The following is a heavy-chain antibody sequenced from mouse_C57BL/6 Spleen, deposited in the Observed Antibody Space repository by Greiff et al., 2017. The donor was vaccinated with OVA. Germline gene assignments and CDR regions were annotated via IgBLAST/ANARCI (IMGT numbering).Heavy chain of an antibody. Sequence: VQLQQSGAELARPGASVKLSCKASGYTFTSYGISWVKQRTGQGLEWIGEIYPRSGNTYYNEKFKGKATLTADKSSSTAYMELRSLTSEDSAVYFCAGYGNSHDHFDYWGQGTTLTVSS. CDR3: AGYGNSHDHFDY. D-gene: IGHD1-1*01. V-gene: IGHV1-81*01. J-gene: IGHJ2*01. CDR2: IYPRSGNT. CDR1: GYTFTSYG.